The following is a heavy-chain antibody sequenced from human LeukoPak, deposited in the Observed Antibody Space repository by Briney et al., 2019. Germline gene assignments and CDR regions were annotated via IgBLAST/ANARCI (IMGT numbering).Heavy chain of an antibody. CDR1: GGSIGSSSYY. J-gene: IGHJ4*02. CDR3: ARGSSGSFDY. D-gene: IGHD6-19*01. V-gene: IGHV4-39*01. Sequence: SETLSLTCTVSGGSIGSSSYYWGWIRQPPGKGLDWIGGIYYSGSTYYNPSLKSRVTISVDTSKNQFSLKLSSVTPEDTAVYYCARGSSGSFDYWGQGTLVTVSS. CDR2: IYYSGST.